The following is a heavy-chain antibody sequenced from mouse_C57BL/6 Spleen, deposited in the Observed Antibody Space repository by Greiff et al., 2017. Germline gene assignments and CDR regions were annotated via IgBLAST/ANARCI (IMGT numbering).Heavy chain of an antibody. V-gene: IGHV1-64*01. CDR3: ARRIYYDFIYAMDY. J-gene: IGHJ4*01. Sequence: VQLQQPGAELVKPGASVKLSCKASGYTFTSYWMHWVKQRPGQGLEWIGMIHPNSGSTNYNEKFKSKATLTVDKSSSTAYMQLSSLTSEDSAVXYCARRIYYDFIYAMDYWGQGTSVTVSS. D-gene: IGHD2-4*01. CDR2: IHPNSGST. CDR1: GYTFTSYW.